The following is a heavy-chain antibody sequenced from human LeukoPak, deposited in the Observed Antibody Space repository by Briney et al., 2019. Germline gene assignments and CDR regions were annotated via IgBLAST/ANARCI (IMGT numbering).Heavy chain of an antibody. CDR3: VRSGGYCSTITCHVDYFGL. CDR1: GGSISSSSYY. V-gene: IGHV4-39*01. J-gene: IGHJ2*01. Sequence: SETLSLTCTVSGGSISSSSYYWGWIRQPPGKDLEWIGSIYYSGPTYYNPSLKSRVTISIDTSKSQFSLKLSSVTAADTAVYYCVRSGGYCSTITCHVDYFGLWGRGTLVTVSS. D-gene: IGHD2-2*01. CDR2: IYYSGPT.